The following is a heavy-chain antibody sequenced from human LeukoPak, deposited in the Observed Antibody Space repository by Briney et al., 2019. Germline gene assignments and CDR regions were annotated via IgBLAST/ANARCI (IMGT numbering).Heavy chain of an antibody. Sequence: VASVKVSCKTSGYTFSNYGVSWMRPAPGQGLEWMGWISAYNNNTNYAQKFQGRLTMTTDTSTSTAYMELRSLRSDDTAVYYCARTMRGYYGSGSYYNSPLFDYWGQGTLVTVSS. CDR3: ARTMRGYYGSGSYYNSPLFDY. CDR2: ISAYNNNT. CDR1: GYTFSNYG. D-gene: IGHD3-10*01. V-gene: IGHV1-18*01. J-gene: IGHJ4*02.